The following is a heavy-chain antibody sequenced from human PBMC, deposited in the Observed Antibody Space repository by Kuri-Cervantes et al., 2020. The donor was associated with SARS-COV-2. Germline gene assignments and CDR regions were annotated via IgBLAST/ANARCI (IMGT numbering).Heavy chain of an antibody. CDR1: GFTFNNYA. CDR2: ISGSGGKT. CDR3: ARQSYDSSGYFPLNAFDL. D-gene: IGHD3-22*01. V-gene: IGHV3-23*01. Sequence: GGSLRLSCAASGFTFNNYAMSWVRQAPGKGLEWVSTISGSGGKTYYADSVEGRFTISRDNSKNTLYLQMNSLRGEDTAVYYCARQSYDSSGYFPLNAFDLWGQGTMVTVSS. J-gene: IGHJ3*01.